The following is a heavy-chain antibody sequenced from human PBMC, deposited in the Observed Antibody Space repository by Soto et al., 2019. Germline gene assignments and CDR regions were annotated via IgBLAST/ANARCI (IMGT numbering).Heavy chain of an antibody. Sequence: PSETLSLTCTFSGGFISIYYWSWIRQPPGKGLEWIGYIYYSGSTNYNPSLKRRVTISVDTSKNQFSLKLSSVSAADTAVYYCARAEKWLQFDFDYWGQGTLVSVSS. CDR3: ARAEKWLQFDFDY. CDR2: IYYSGST. D-gene: IGHD5-12*01. V-gene: IGHV4-59*01. J-gene: IGHJ4*02. CDR1: GGFISIYY.